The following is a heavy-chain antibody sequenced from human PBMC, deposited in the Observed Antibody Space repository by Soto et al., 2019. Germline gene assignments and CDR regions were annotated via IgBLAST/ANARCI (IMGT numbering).Heavy chain of an antibody. J-gene: IGHJ6*04. CDR3: ARDGGGAEIAATPRDYYYGMDV. V-gene: IGHV1-69*13. Sequence: GASVKVSCKASGGTFSSYAISWVRQAPGQGLEWMGGIIPIFGTANYAQKFQGRVTITADESTSTAYMELSSLRSEDTAVYYCARDGGGAEIAATPRDYYYGMDVWGKGTTVTVSS. D-gene: IGHD2-15*01. CDR1: GGTFSSYA. CDR2: IIPIFGTA.